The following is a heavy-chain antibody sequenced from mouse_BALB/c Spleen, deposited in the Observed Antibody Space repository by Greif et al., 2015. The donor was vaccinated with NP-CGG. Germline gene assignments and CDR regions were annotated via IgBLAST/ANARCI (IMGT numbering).Heavy chain of an antibody. V-gene: IGHV14-3*02. J-gene: IGHJ2*01. Sequence: EVQLQESGAELVKPGASVKLSCTASGFNIKDTYMHWVKQRPEQGLEWIGRIDPANGNTKYDPKFQGKATITADTSSNTSYLHLSSLTSEDTAFYYCARNYYGNRGYYFDYWGQCTTLTVSS. D-gene: IGHD2-1*01. CDR3: ARNYYGNRGYYFDY. CDR1: GFNIKDTY. CDR2: IDPANGNT.